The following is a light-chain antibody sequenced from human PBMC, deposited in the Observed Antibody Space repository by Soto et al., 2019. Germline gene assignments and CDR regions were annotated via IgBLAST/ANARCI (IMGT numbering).Light chain of an antibody. CDR1: QSLLHSNGYNY. CDR3: MQALQTPFT. J-gene: IGKJ3*01. CDR2: LGS. V-gene: IGKV2-28*01. Sequence: DIVMTQSPLSLPVTPGEPASISCRSSQSLLHSNGYNYLDWYLQKPGQSPQLLIYLGSNRASGVPDRFSGSGSGTDFTLKISRVEAEDVGVYYCMQALQTPFTFGPGTKV.